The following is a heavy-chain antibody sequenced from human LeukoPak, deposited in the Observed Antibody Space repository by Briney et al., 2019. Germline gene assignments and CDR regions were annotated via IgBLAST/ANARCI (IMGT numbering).Heavy chain of an antibody. CDR2: INHSGST. Sequence: PSETLSLTCAVYGGSFSGYYWSWIRQPPGKGLEWIGEINHSGSTNYNPSLKSRVTISVDTSKNQFSLKLSSVTAADTAVYYCARGYSSVVPAATRYYYYYMDVWGKGTRSPSP. V-gene: IGHV4-34*01. CDR3: ARGYSSVVPAATRYYYYYMDV. CDR1: GGSFSGYY. D-gene: IGHD2-2*01. J-gene: IGHJ6*03.